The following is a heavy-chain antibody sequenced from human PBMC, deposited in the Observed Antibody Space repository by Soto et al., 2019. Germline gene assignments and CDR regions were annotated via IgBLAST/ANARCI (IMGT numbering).Heavy chain of an antibody. J-gene: IGHJ4*02. Sequence: GGSLRLSCAASGFNFSTYGMDWVRQVPGKGLEWVSVISIDGSNEFYADSVKGRFTISRDNSKNILYLQMSSLRAEDTAVYYCARESEDLTSNLDYWGQGTLVTVSS. CDR1: GFNFSTYG. V-gene: IGHV3-30*03. CDR2: ISIDGSNE. CDR3: ARESEDLTSNLDY.